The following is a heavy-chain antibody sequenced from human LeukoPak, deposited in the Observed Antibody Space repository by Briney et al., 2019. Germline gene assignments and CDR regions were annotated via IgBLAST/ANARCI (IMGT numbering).Heavy chain of an antibody. CDR3: ARVAGDCGGDCYSNYFDY. V-gene: IGHV4-59*08. J-gene: IGHJ4*02. CDR1: GGSISSYC. Sequence: SETLSLTCTVSGGSISSYCWSWIRQPPGKGLEWIGYIYYSGSTNYNPALKSRVTISVDTSKNQFSLKLSSVTAADTAVYYCARVAGDCGGDCYSNYFDYWGQGTLVTVSS. CDR2: IYYSGST. D-gene: IGHD2-21*02.